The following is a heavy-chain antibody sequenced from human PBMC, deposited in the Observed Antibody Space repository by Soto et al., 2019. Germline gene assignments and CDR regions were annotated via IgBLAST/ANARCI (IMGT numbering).Heavy chain of an antibody. D-gene: IGHD6-19*01. CDR2: INQDGGGT. J-gene: IGHJ4*02. Sequence: GWSLSLSCVASRSTVTSSFMGCVRQAAGKGLEWVANINQDGGGTYYVDSVEGRFTISRDNAKDSLYLRMNSLRGEDTAVYYCAGCFRGSGRYFFDYWGQGTLVTVSS. CDR3: AGCFRGSGRYFFDY. CDR1: RSTVTSSF. V-gene: IGHV3-7*01.